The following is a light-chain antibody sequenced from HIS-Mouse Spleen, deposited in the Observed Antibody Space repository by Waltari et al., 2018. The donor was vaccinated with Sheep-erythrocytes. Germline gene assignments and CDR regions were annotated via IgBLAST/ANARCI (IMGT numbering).Light chain of an antibody. CDR1: SSDVGGYNY. CDR3: CSYAGSYNHV. J-gene: IGLJ1*01. V-gene: IGLV2-11*01. CDR2: DVS. Sequence: QSALTQPRSVSGSPGQSVTISCTGTSSDVGGYNYVPWYQQHPGKAPTLMIYDVSKRPSGVPDSVSGSQSGNTASLTISGLQAEDEAEYCCCSYAGSYNHVFATGTKVTVL.